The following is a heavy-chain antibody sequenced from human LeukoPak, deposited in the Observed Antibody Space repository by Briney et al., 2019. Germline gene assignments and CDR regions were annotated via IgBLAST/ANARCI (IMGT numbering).Heavy chain of an antibody. CDR1: GGSVNSGGYY. Sequence: PSQPLSLTCTVSGGSVNSGGYYWSWIRQHPGKGLEWLGYIYYSGRTYYNPSLKSRITISLDTSKNQFSLNLTSVSAADTAFYFCARSSDYGDYDWGQGTLITVSS. CDR3: ARSSDYGDYD. J-gene: IGHJ4*02. D-gene: IGHD4-17*01. CDR2: IYYSGRT. V-gene: IGHV4-31*03.